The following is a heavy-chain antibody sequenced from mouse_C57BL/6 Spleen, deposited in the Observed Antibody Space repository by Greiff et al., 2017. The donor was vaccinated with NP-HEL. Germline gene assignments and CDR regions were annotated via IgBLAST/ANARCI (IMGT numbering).Heavy chain of an antibody. CDR3: ARSTYYSNYVLDY. J-gene: IGHJ2*01. CDR1: GYAFSSSW. CDR2: IYPGDGDT. D-gene: IGHD2-5*01. V-gene: IGHV1-82*01. Sequence: QVQLQQSGPELVKPGASVKISCKASGYAFSSSWMNWVKQRPGKGLEWIGRIYPGDGDTNYNGKFKGKATLTADKSSSTAYMQLSSLTSEDSAVYFCARSTYYSNYVLDYWGQGTTLTVSS.